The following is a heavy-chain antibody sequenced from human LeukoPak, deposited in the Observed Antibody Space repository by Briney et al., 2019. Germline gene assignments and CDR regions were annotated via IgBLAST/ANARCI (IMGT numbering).Heavy chain of an antibody. CDR2: INYSGST. D-gene: IGHD3-10*01. CDR1: GGSISSYY. Sequence: PSETLSLTCTVSGGSISSYYWSWIRQPPGKGLEWIGYINYSGSTDYIPSLKSRVTISVDTSKKQFSLKLNSVTAADTAVYYCARGKPGPRFGSGNEGAFDFWGQGTMVTVSP. J-gene: IGHJ3*01. CDR3: ARGKPGPRFGSGNEGAFDF. V-gene: IGHV4-59*01.